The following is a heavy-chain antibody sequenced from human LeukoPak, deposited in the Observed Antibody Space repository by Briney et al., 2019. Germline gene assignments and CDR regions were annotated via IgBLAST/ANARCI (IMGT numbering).Heavy chain of an antibody. J-gene: IGHJ4*02. V-gene: IGHV3-23*01. CDR3: AGGPRIAVAGNFDY. CDR2: ISSSGGST. Sequence: GGSLRLSCAASGFTFSSYAMSWVRQAPGKGLEWVSAISSSGGSTYYADSVKGRFTISRDNSKNTLYLQMNSLRAEDTAVYYCAGGPRIAVAGNFDYWGQGTLVTVSS. D-gene: IGHD6-19*01. CDR1: GFTFSSYA.